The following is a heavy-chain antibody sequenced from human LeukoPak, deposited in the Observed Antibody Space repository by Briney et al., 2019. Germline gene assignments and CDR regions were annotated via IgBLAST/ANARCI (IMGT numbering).Heavy chain of an antibody. J-gene: IGHJ4*02. V-gene: IGHV4-59*01. CDR2: IYYSGST. Sequence: SETLSLTCTVSGGSISSYYWSWLRQPPGKGLEWIGCIYYSGSTNYNPSLKSRVTISVDTSKNQFSLKLSSVTAADTAVYYCARITGSGTNWLFDYWGQGTLVTVSS. CDR3: ARITGSGTNWLFDY. CDR1: GGSISSYY. D-gene: IGHD1-1*01.